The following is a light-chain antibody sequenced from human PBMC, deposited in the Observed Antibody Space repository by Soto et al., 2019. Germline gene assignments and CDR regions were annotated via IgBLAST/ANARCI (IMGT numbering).Light chain of an antibody. J-gene: IGLJ1*01. CDR2: DNN. V-gene: IGLV1-51*01. Sequence: QSVLTQPPSLSASPGQKFTISCSGSSSNIGNNYVSWYQQLPGTAPTLLIYDNNKRPSGIPDRFSGSKSGTSATLGITGLQTGDEADYYCGTWDSSLSAYVFGTGTKVT. CDR3: GTWDSSLSAYV. CDR1: SSNIGNNY.